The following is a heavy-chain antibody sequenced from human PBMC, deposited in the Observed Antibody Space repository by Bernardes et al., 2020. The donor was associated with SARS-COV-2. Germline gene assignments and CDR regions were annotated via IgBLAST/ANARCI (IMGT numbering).Heavy chain of an antibody. CDR1: GFTVSTNY. Sequence: GGSLRLSCAASGFTVSTNYMTWVRQAPGKGLEWVSVIYRGGSTYYADSAKGRFTISRDNSKNTLYLQMNSMRAEDTAVYYCARNLEGNVGYFFSWGQGTLVTVSS. CDR2: IYRGGST. D-gene: IGHD3-22*01. V-gene: IGHV3-66*01. J-gene: IGHJ5*02. CDR3: ARNLEGNVGYFFS.